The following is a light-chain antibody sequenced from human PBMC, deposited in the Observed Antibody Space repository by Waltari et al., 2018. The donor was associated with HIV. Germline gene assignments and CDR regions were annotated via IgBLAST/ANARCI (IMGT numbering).Light chain of an antibody. Sequence: SYELTQPPSLSVSPGQTARTTCSGDALPKQYACWYQQKPGQAPVLIIYKDTERPSGIPERFSGSNSGTIATLTISGVQAEDEAAYYCQSADSSGIYEIFGGGTKVIVL. J-gene: IGLJ2*01. CDR3: QSADSSGIYEI. V-gene: IGLV3-25*03. CDR1: ALPKQY. CDR2: KDT.